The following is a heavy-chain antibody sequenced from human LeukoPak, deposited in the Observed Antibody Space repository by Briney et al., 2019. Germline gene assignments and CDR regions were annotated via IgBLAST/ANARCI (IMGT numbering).Heavy chain of an antibody. Sequence: GASVKVSCKASGYTFTGYYMHWVRQAPGQGLEWMGWINPNSGGTNYAQKVKGRVTMTRDTSISTAYIELSRLRSDDTAVYYCARGYCSSTSCSKTNWFDPWGEGSLVTAYS. CDR1: GYTFTGYY. D-gene: IGHD2-2*01. J-gene: IGHJ5*02. CDR2: INPNSGGT. V-gene: IGHV1-2*02. CDR3: ARGYCSSTSCSKTNWFDP.